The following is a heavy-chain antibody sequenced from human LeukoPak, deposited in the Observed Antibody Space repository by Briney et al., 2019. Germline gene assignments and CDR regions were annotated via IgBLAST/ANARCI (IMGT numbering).Heavy chain of an antibody. Sequence: SETLSLTCSFSGDSISTYYWSWIRQSPGKGLEWIGHIYSSGNTDYNSSLKSRVTISVDTSKSQFSLRLSSVTATDTAVYYCARLRWQLIGPYFDYWGQGILVTVSS. CDR2: IYSSGNT. J-gene: IGHJ4*02. V-gene: IGHV4-59*01. CDR1: GDSISTYY. D-gene: IGHD1-26*01. CDR3: ARLRWQLIGPYFDY.